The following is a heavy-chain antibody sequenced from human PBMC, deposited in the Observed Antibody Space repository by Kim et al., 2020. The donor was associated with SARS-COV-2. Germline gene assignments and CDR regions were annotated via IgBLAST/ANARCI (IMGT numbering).Heavy chain of an antibody. V-gene: IGHV3-30*04. D-gene: IGHD1-1*01. CDR3: ARADGYRYGMDV. CDR2: ISYDGSNK. CDR1: GFTFSSYA. Sequence: GGSLRLSCAASGFTFSSYAMHWVRQAPGKGLEWVAVISYDGSNKYYADSVKGRFTISRDNSKNTLYLQMNSLRAEDTAVYYCARADGYRYGMDVWGQGTTVTVSS. J-gene: IGHJ6*02.